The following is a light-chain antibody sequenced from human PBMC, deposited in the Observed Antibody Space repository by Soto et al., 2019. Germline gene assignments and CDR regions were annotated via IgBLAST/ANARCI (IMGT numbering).Light chain of an antibody. CDR2: EVS. CDR1: SRDIGIYNY. V-gene: IGLV2-14*01. Sequence: QSALTQPASVSGTPGQSITISCTGTSRDIGIYNYVSWYQHHPDKAPKLLLYEVSNRPSGVSDRFSGSKSGNTASLTISGLQPEDEADYYCSSFTIVSTLVFGGGTKLIVL. CDR3: SSFTIVSTLV. J-gene: IGLJ3*02.